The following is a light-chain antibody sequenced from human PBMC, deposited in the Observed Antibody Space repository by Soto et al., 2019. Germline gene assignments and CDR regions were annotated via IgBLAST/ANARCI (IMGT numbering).Light chain of an antibody. Sequence: DVVMTQSPLSLPVTLGQPASIPSRSSKSLVPSKENTFLIWFQQRPGQSPRRLIYKVSNRDSAVPDRFTGSGSGTDFTLEISRVEAEDVGVYYCMQATHWPWTFGQGTKVEIK. CDR2: KVS. CDR1: KSLVPSKENTF. J-gene: IGKJ1*01. V-gene: IGKV2-30*02. CDR3: MQATHWPWT.